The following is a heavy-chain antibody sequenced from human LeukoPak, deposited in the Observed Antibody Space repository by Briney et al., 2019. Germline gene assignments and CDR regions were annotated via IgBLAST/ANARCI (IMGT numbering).Heavy chain of an antibody. J-gene: IGHJ4*02. CDR1: GLTVGSNH. CDR2: GYSGGST. V-gene: IGHV3-66*01. D-gene: IGHD5-12*01. CDR3: ARGYVAPIDY. Sequence: GGSLRLSCAVFGLTVGSNHMSWVRQAPGKGLEWVSVGYSGGSTYYADSVKGRFTISRDNSKNTLYLQRSSLRAEDTAVYYCARGYVAPIDYWGQGTLVTVSS.